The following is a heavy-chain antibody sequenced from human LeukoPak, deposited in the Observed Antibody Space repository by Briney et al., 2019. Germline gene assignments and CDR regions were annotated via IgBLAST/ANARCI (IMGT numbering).Heavy chain of an antibody. V-gene: IGHV3-20*04. Sequence: GGSLRLSCAASGFTFDEYGMSWVRQAPGKGLEWVSGINWNGGSTGYADSVKGRFTISRDNAKNSLYLQMNSLRAEDTALYYCARAGSSGWYYFYYYMDVWGKGTTVTVSS. D-gene: IGHD6-19*01. CDR2: INWNGGST. CDR3: ARAGSSGWYYFYYYMDV. J-gene: IGHJ6*03. CDR1: GFTFDEYG.